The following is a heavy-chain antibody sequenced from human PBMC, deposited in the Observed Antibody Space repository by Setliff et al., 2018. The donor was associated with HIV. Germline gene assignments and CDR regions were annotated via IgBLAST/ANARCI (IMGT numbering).Heavy chain of an antibody. J-gene: IGHJ4*01. CDR1: GFTFNSYA. V-gene: IGHV3-23*01. CDR3: ASFYGDYGY. D-gene: IGHD3-10*01. Sequence: GGSLRLSCAASGFTFNSYAMSWVRQAPGKGLAWVSAISAGGGSTYYAYSVKGRFTISRDNSKNTLFLQMNNLRDEDTAVYYCASFYGDYGYWGHGTQVTVSS. CDR2: ISAGGGST.